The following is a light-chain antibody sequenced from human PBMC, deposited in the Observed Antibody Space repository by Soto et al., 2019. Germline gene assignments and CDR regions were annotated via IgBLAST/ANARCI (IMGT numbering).Light chain of an antibody. CDR2: EVS. CDR1: SIDVGGNNY. V-gene: IGLV2-14*01. Sequence: QSVLTQPASVSGSPGQSITISCTGTSIDVGGNNYVSWYQQHPDKAPKLMIYEVSNRPSGVSNRFSGSKSGNTASLTISGLQVEDEADYYCTSYTTSSTHWVFGGGTKLTVL. CDR3: TSYTTSSTHWV. J-gene: IGLJ3*02.